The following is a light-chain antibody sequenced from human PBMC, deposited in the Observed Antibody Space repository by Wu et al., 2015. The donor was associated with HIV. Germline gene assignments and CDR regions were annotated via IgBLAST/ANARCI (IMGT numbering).Light chain of an antibody. J-gene: IGKJ4*01. CDR2: GAS. Sequence: EIVLTQSPGTLSLSPGERATLSCRASQSVSSSYLAWYQQKLGQAPRLLIYGASRRATGIPDRFSGSGSGTDFTLTISSLEPEDFAVYYCQQRSNWPPFLTFGGGTKVEIK. V-gene: IGKV3D-20*02. CDR1: QSVSSSY. CDR3: QQRSNWPPFLT.